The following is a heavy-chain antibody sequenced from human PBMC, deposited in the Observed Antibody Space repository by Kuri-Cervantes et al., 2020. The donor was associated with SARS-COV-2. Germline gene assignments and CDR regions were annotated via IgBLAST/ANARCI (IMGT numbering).Heavy chain of an antibody. CDR2: MNPNSGNT. Sequence: ASVKVSCKASGYTFTSYDINWVRQATGQGLEWMGWMNPNSGNTGYAQKFQGRVTMTRNTSISTAYMELSSLRPEDTAVYYCARGYDFWSGYDRPDYYFDYWGQGTLVTVSS. V-gene: IGHV1-8*01. J-gene: IGHJ4*02. D-gene: IGHD3-3*01. CDR3: ARGYDFWSGYDRPDYYFDY. CDR1: GYTFTSYD.